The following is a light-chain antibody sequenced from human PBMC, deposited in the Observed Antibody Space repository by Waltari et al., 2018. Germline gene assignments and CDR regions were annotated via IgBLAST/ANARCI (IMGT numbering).Light chain of an antibody. CDR2: AAS. Sequence: DIQMTQSPSSLSASVGARVPITCRASQSISSYLNWYQQKPGKAPKLLIYAASSLQSGVPSRFSGSGSGTDFTLTISSLQPEDFATYYCQQSYSTPMYTFGQGTKLEIK. CDR3: QQSYSTPMYT. V-gene: IGKV1-39*01. CDR1: QSISSY. J-gene: IGKJ2*01.